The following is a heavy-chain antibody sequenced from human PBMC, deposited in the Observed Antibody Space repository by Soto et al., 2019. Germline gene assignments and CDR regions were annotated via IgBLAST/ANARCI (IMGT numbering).Heavy chain of an antibody. V-gene: IGHV4-61*01. J-gene: IGHJ6*02. CDR1: GGSVSSGSYY. D-gene: IGHD1-7*01. Sequence: QVQLQESGPGLVKPSETLSLTCTVSGGSVSSGSYYWSWIRQPPGKGLEWIGYIYYSGSTNYNTSLKSRVTISVDTSKNQFSLKLSSVTAADTAVYYCARVNWNFDYYYGMDVWGQGTTVTVSS. CDR3: ARVNWNFDYYYGMDV. CDR2: IYYSGST.